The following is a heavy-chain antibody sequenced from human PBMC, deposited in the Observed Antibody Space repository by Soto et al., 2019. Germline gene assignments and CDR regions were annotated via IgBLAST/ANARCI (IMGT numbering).Heavy chain of an antibody. V-gene: IGHV3-23*01. CDR3: ASYVRGPAFYLDS. CDR2: ISKNGNEE. Sequence: GGSLRLSCAASGFTFTAYAMSWVRQAPGKGLEWVSVISKNGNEEYYADSVTGRFTISRDSSNNLLYLRMSSLRVEDTAVYYCASYVRGPAFYLDSWGQGTLVTVSS. CDR1: GFTFTAYA. J-gene: IGHJ4*02. D-gene: IGHD3-10*02.